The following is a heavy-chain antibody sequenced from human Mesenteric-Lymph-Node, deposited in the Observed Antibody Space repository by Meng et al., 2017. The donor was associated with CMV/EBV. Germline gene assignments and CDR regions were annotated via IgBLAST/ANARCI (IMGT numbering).Heavy chain of an antibody. CDR1: GFTFSSYG. D-gene: IGHD6-13*01. V-gene: IGHV3-30*02. Sequence: GGSLRLSCAASGFTFSSYGMHWVRQAPGKGLEWVAFIRYDGSNKYYADSVKGRFTISRDNSKNTLYLQMNSLRAEDTAVYYCAKRLFSSSWYFAFEMWGQGTMVTVSS. CDR2: IRYDGSNK. CDR3: AKRLFSSSWYFAFEM. J-gene: IGHJ3*02.